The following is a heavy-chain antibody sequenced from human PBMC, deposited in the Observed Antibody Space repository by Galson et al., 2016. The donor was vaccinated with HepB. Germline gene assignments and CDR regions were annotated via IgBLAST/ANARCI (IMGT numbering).Heavy chain of an antibody. J-gene: IGHJ6*02. D-gene: IGHD6-19*01. CDR1: GFTLRSYA. Sequence: SLRLSCAASGFTLRSYAMHWVRQAPGKGLEWVAIISYDGSDEYYADSVKGRFTVSRDNSKNTLSLQMNRLKSEDTALYYCARTSGWYSTSRYYYYAMDVWGQGTTVTVSS. CDR3: ARTSGWYSTSRYYYYAMDV. CDR2: ISYDGSDE. V-gene: IGHV3-30*04.